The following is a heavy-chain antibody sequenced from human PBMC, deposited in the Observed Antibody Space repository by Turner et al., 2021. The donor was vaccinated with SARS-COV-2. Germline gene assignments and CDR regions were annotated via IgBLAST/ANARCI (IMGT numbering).Heavy chain of an antibody. CDR1: GFTFSSYA. CDR3: AKDLVRIAAAGLDY. V-gene: IGHV3-23*01. CDR2: ISGSGGST. D-gene: IGHD6-13*01. Sequence: EVQLLVSGGGLVQPGGSLRLSSSASGFTFSSYAMSWVRQAPGKGLEWVSAISGSGGSTYYADSVKGRFTISRDNSKNTLYLQMNSLRAEDTAVYYCAKDLVRIAAAGLDYWGQGTLVTVSS. J-gene: IGHJ4*02.